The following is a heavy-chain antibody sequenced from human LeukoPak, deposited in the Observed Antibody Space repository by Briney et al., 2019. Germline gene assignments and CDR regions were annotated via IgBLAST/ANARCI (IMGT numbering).Heavy chain of an antibody. CDR1: GYTFTGYY. CDR3: ARDRRPYYYDSSGYLD. J-gene: IGHJ4*02. V-gene: IGHV1-2*02. CDR2: INPNSGGT. D-gene: IGHD3-22*01. Sequence: GASVKVSCKASGYTFTGYYVHWVRQAPGQGLEWMGWINPNSGGTNYAQKFQGRVTMTRDTSISTAYMELSRLRSDDTAVYYCARDRRPYYYDSSGYLDWGQGTLVTVSS.